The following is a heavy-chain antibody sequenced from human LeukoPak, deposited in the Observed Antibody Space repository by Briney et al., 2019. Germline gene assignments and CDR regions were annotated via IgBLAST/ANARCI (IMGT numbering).Heavy chain of an antibody. CDR2: ISGSGGST. CDR3: ARGLPPVMKYYFDY. CDR1: GITFSSYA. D-gene: IGHD4-11*01. J-gene: IGHJ4*02. Sequence: GGSLRLSCAASGITFSSYAMSWVRQAPGKGLECVSGISGSGGSTYYADSVKGRFTISRDNSKNTLYLQMHSLRAEDTAMYYCARGLPPVMKYYFDYWGQGTLVTVSS. V-gene: IGHV3-23*01.